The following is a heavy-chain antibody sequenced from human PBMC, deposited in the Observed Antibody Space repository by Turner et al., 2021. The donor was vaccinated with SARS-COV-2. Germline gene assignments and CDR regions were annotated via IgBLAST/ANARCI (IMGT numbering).Heavy chain of an antibody. V-gene: IGHV3-21*01. CDR1: GFTLNSYS. D-gene: IGHD3-22*01. CDR3: ARWGPYYYDSSGYYPDAFDI. CDR2: ISISRSYI. Sequence: EVQLVESGGGLVKPGESLRLSCAASGFTLNSYSMNWVRQARGKGQEWGSSISISRSYIYYADSVKGRFTISRDNAKNSLYLQMNSMRADDTAVYYCARWGPYYYDSSGYYPDAFDIWGQGTMVTVSS. J-gene: IGHJ3*02.